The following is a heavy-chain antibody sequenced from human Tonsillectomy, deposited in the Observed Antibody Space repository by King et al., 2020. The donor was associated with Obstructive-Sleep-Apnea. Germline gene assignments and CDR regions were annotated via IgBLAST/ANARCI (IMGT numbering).Heavy chain of an antibody. CDR1: GFTFSSYT. J-gene: IGHJ4*02. Sequence: VQLVESGGGLVQPGGSLRLSCSASGFTFSSYTMHWVRQAPGKGLEYVSAIVGNGGSTYYADSVKGRFTISRDNSKNTLYLQMSTLRAEDTAVYFCVKDRRSGWAFDFWGQGTLVTVSS. CDR3: VKDRRSGWAFDF. D-gene: IGHD6-19*01. CDR2: IVGNGGST. V-gene: IGHV3-64D*06.